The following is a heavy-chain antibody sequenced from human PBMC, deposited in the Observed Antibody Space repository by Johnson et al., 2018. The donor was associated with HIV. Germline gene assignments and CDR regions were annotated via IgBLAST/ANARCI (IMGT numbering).Heavy chain of an antibody. V-gene: IGHV3-74*02. CDR3: ASGVYSSSWSWDVAFDI. CDR1: GFTFSSYW. Sequence: VQLVESGGGVVQPGRSLRLSCAASGFTFSSYWMHWVRQAPGKGLVWVSRINSDGSSTNYADSVKGRFTISRDNAKNTLYLQMNSLRAEDTAVYYCASGVYSSSWSWDVAFDIWGQGTVVTVSS. J-gene: IGHJ3*02. CDR2: INSDGSST. D-gene: IGHD6-13*01.